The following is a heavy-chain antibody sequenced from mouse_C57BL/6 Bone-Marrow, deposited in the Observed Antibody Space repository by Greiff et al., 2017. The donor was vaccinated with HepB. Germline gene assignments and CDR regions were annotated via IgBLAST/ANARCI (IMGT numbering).Heavy chain of an antibody. CDR2: IDPNSGGT. D-gene: IGHD1-1*01. CDR1: GYTFTSYW. Sequence: VQLQQPGAELVKPGASVKLSCKASGYTFTSYWMHWVKQRPGRGLEWIGRIDPNSGGTNYNEKFKSKATLTVDKPSSTAYMQLSSLTSEDSAVYYCAIALTTVVAPFAYWGQGTLVTVSA. J-gene: IGHJ3*01. CDR3: AIALTTVVAPFAY. V-gene: IGHV1-72*01.